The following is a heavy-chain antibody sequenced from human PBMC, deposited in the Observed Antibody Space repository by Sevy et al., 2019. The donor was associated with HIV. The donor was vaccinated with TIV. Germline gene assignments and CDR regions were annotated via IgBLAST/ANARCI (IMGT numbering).Heavy chain of an antibody. Sequence: ASVKVSCKASGYSFTNYAIHWVRQAPGQGLEWMGWINPNSGGTNYAKKFQGRVTMTRDTSISTAYMELSRLRSDDTAVYYCARGVLTFFYDSSGYSHFDYWGQGTLVTVSS. V-gene: IGHV1-2*02. CDR1: GYSFTNYA. CDR2: INPNSGGT. D-gene: IGHD3-22*01. CDR3: ARGVLTFFYDSSGYSHFDY. J-gene: IGHJ4*02.